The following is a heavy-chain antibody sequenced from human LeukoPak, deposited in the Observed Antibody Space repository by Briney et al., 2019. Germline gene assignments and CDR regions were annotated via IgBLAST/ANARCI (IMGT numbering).Heavy chain of an antibody. Sequence: PGGSLRLSCAASGFTFSSYDMHWVRHATGKGLEWVSAIGTAGDTYYPGSVKGRFTISRENAKNSLYLQMNSLRAGDTAVYYCARAGYSSGSYYFDYWGQGTLVTVSS. CDR2: IGTAGDT. V-gene: IGHV3-13*01. D-gene: IGHD6-19*01. CDR1: GFTFSSYD. CDR3: ARAGYSSGSYYFDY. J-gene: IGHJ4*02.